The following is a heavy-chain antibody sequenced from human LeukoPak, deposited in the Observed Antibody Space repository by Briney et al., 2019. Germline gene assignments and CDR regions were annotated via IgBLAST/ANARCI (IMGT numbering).Heavy chain of an antibody. J-gene: IGHJ4*02. D-gene: IGHD5-18*01. Sequence: SETLSLTCTVSGGSVSSRRYYWGWWRQPPGKGLEWIGSFYYSGSTYDNPSRKSRVTISVDTSKNQFSLHPSSVTAADTAVYSCTRQPRYGPFAYWGQGTLVTVSS. CDR1: GGSVSSRRYY. V-gene: IGHV4-39*01. CDR2: FYYSGST. CDR3: TRQPRYGPFAY.